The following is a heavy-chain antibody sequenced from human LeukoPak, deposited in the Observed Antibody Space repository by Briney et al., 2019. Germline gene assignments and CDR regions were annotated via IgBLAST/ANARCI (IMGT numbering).Heavy chain of an antibody. D-gene: IGHD3-10*01. CDR3: ASNYCSGSYYKYYYYGMDV. J-gene: IGHJ6*04. CDR2: INSDGSST. Sequence: GGSLRLSCAASGFTFSSYWMHWVRQAPGKGLVWVSRINSDGSSTSYAVSVKGRFTISRDNAKNTLYLQMNSLRAEDAAVYYCASNYCSGSYYKYYYYGMDVWGKGTTVTVSS. V-gene: IGHV3-74*01. CDR1: GFTFSSYW.